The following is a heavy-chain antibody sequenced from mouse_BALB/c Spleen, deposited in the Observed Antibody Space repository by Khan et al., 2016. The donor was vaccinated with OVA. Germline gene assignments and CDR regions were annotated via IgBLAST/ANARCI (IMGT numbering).Heavy chain of an antibody. J-gene: IGHJ3*01. D-gene: IGHD4-1*01. CDR1: GYTFTNYV. CDR2: INPHNDGT. V-gene: IGHV1S136*01. CDR3: AREASNWDFSVAY. Sequence: VQLKQSGPELVKPGASVKMSCKASGYTFTNYVTHWVKQKPGQGLEWIGYINPHNDGTRFHEKFKGKATLTSDHSSSTAYMELSSLTSEDSAVYYCAREASNWDFSVAYWGQGTLVTVSA.